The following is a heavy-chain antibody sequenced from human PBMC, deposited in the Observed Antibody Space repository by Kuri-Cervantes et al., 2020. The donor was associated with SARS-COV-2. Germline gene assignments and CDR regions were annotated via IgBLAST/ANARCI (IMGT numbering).Heavy chain of an antibody. CDR1: RFTFSNAW. CDR3: ARLVFVDAFDI. CDR2: ISSDSSHT. D-gene: IGHD2-2*01. Sequence: GGSLRLSCAASRFTFSNAWMSWIRQAPGKGLEWVSYISSDSSHTNNAESVKGRFTISRDNAKNSLYLQMNSLRAEDTAVYYCARLVFVDAFDIWGQGTMVTVSS. V-gene: IGHV3-11*06. J-gene: IGHJ3*02.